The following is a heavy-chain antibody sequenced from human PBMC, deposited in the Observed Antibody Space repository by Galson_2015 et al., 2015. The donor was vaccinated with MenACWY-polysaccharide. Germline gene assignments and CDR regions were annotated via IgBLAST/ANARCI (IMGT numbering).Heavy chain of an antibody. Sequence: SSYAMSWVRLAPGKGLEWVSTITGSGDSTFYADSVKGRSTISRDNSKNTLYLQMNSLRAEDTALYYCAKGAAASAYYYFDYWGQGTLVTVSS. CDR3: AKGAAASAYYYFDY. J-gene: IGHJ4*02. V-gene: IGHV3-23*01. CDR1: SSYA. CDR2: ITGSGDST. D-gene: IGHD6-13*01.